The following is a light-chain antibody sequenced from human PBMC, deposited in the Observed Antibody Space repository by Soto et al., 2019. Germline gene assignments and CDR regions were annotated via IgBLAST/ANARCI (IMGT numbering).Light chain of an antibody. CDR3: LQDYTYPRT. J-gene: IGKJ4*01. CDR1: QAIRND. Sequence: IHLTQSPSSLSASVGDRVTITCRASQAIRNDLVWFQQKPGKAPILLIYAASTLQSGVPPRFSGSGSGTDFTLTISSLQAEDFATYYCLQDYTYPRTFGGGTKVEIK. CDR2: AAS. V-gene: IGKV1-6*01.